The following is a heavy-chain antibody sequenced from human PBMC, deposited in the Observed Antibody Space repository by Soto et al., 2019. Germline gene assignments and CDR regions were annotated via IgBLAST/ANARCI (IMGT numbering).Heavy chain of an antibody. J-gene: IGHJ4*02. D-gene: IGHD3-16*01. CDR2: INVGNGNA. Sequence: QVQLVQSGAEVKKPGASVKVSCKTSGYTYTEYPIHWVRQAPGQGLEWMGWINVGNGNAKYSQKFQGRVTMTRDTSASTVYMELSSLGSEETAVYYCTSSSEGGYWGQGTLVTVS. CDR3: TSSSEGGY. CDR1: GYTYTEYP. V-gene: IGHV1-3*01.